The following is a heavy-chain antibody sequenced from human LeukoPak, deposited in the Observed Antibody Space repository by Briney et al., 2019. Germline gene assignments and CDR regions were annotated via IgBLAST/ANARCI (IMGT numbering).Heavy chain of an antibody. J-gene: IGHJ5*02. CDR1: GYTLTELS. Sequence: ASVKVSCKVSGYTLTELSMHWVRQAPGKGLERMGGFDPEDGETIYAQKFQGRVTMTEDTSTDTAYMELSSLRSEDTAVYYCATIVLGGNWFDPWGQGTLVTVSS. V-gene: IGHV1-24*01. D-gene: IGHD2-8*02. CDR2: FDPEDGET. CDR3: ATIVLGGNWFDP.